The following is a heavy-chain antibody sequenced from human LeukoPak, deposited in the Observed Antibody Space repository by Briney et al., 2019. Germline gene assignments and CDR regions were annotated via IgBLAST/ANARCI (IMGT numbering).Heavy chain of an antibody. CDR3: ARAQRYYYDSSGYYPPDY. Sequence: GGSLRLSCAASGFTFSSCAMHWVRQAPGKGLEYVSAVSSNGGSTYYANSVKGRFTISRDNSKNTLYLQMGSLRAEDMAVYYCARAQRYYYDSSGYYPPDYWGQGTLVTVSS. CDR1: GFTFSSCA. J-gene: IGHJ4*02. D-gene: IGHD3-22*01. CDR2: VSSNGGST. V-gene: IGHV3-64*01.